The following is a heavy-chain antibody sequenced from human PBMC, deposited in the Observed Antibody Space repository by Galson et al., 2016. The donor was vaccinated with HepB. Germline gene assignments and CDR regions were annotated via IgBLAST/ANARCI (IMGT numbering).Heavy chain of an antibody. Sequence: CAISGDSVSSSSATWNWIRQSPSRGLEWLGRTYYRSKWYNEYPISVKSRITINADTSKNQFSLQLNSVTPEDTAVYYCARQLRAALDIWGQGTMVTVSS. CDR2: TYYRSKWYN. CDR3: ARQLRAALDI. J-gene: IGHJ3*02. V-gene: IGHV6-1*01. CDR1: GDSVSSSSAT.